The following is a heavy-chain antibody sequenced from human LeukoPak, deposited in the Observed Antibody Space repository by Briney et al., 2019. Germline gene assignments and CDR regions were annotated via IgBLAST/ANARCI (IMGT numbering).Heavy chain of an antibody. V-gene: IGHV3-23*01. J-gene: IGHJ4*02. D-gene: IGHD3-10*01. CDR1: GLPFSSYP. CDR3: AKDMEPYYYGSGSYGG. CDR2: FSGSGGST. Sequence: GGSLRLSCAASGLPFSSYPLSWARQPPGKGLEWSPAFSGSGGSTYYADSVKGRFTISRDNSKNTLYLQMNSLRAEDTAVYYCAKDMEPYYYGSGSYGGWGQGTLVTVSS.